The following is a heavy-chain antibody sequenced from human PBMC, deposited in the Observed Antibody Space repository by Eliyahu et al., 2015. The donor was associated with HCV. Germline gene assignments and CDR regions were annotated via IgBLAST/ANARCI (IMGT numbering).Heavy chain of an antibody. D-gene: IGHD3-10*01. CDR3: ARHPGSGTHYSPFVY. CDR2: IYYSGNT. Sequence: QLQLQESGPGLVKPSETLSLTCTVSGGXIATSTYYWGWIRQPPGKGLEWIGSIYYSGNTYYNPSLKSRVTISVDTSKNQFSLKLSSVTAADTAVYYCARHPGSGTHYSPFVYWGQGTLVTVSS. CDR1: GGXIATSTYY. J-gene: IGHJ4*02. V-gene: IGHV4-39*01.